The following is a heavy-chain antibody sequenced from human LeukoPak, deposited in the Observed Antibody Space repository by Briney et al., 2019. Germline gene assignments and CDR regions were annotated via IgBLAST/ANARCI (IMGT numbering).Heavy chain of an antibody. CDR3: AKVRYCSGVNCYPDDN. CDR1: GFTFNSYG. CDR2: IRFDGSYK. Sequence: GGSLRLSCAASGFTFNSYGMHWVRQAPGKGLEWVAFIRFDGSYKYYADSVKGRFTISRDTSKNTLYLQMNSLRAEDTAVYYCAKVRYCSGVNCYPDDNWGQGTLVTVSS. V-gene: IGHV3-30*02. D-gene: IGHD2-15*01. J-gene: IGHJ4*02.